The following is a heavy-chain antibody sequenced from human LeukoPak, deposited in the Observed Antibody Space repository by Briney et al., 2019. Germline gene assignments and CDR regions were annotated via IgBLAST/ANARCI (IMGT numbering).Heavy chain of an antibody. D-gene: IGHD6-13*01. V-gene: IGHV3-48*03. CDR1: GFTFSSYE. CDR2: ISSSGSTI. Sequence: GGSLRLSCAASGFTFSSYEMNWVRQAPGKGLEWVSYISSSGSTIYYADSVKGRFTVSRDNSKNTLYLQMSSLRADDTAVYYCAKGPRQQLVTRFDNWGQGTLVTVSS. J-gene: IGHJ4*02. CDR3: AKGPRQQLVTRFDN.